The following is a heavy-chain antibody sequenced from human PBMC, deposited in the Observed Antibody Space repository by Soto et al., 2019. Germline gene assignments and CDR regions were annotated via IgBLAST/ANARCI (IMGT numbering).Heavy chain of an antibody. J-gene: IGHJ4*02. Sequence: QVQLVESGGGVVQPGRSLRLSCVASGFAFSSYGMHWVRQAPGKGLEWVAVISYDERNKDYVDSVKGRFTVSRDNSKNTLYLQMNSLRVEDTAMYSCAKELHDYWGQGTMVTVSS. CDR3: AKELHDY. CDR1: GFAFSSYG. V-gene: IGHV3-30*18. CDR2: ISYDERNK.